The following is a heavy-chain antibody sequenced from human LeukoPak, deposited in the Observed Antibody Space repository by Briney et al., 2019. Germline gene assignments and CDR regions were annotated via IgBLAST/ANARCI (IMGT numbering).Heavy chain of an antibody. V-gene: IGHV3-53*01. CDR1: GFTFSSYE. CDR2: IYSGGST. J-gene: IGHJ4*02. CDR3: AREHSGSYLDY. D-gene: IGHD1-26*01. Sequence: GGSLRLSCAASGFTFSSYEMNWVRQAPGKGLEWVSVIYSGGSTYYADSVKGRFTISRDNSKNTLYLQMNSLRAEDTAVYHCAREHSGSYLDYWGQGTLVTVSS.